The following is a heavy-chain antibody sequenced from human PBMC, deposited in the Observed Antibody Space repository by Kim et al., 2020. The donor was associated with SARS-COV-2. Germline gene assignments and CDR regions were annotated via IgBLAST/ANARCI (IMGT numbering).Heavy chain of an antibody. Sequence: GGSLRLSCEASGFTFGDYAMHWVRQVPGKGLEWVSGIGWSSGAIGYADSVQGRFTISRDNAKNSLYLQMNTLRVEDTALYYCAKDLWIRHDLGDPFDSWGRGTLVTVSS. V-gene: IGHV3-9*01. D-gene: IGHD4-17*01. J-gene: IGHJ4*02. CDR1: GFTFGDYA. CDR3: AKDLWIRHDLGDPFDS. CDR2: IGWSSGAI.